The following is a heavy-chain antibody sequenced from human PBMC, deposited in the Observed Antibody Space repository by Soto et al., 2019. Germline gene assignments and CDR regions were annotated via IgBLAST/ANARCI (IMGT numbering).Heavy chain of an antibody. V-gene: IGHV3-11*01. J-gene: IGHJ5*02. D-gene: IGHD6-13*01. Sequence: GGSLRLSCAASGFIFRDWFMSWIRQAPGKGLEWISYISKDSGRATRYADSVKGRFTISRDNAKNSLFLQMNNLTVEDTAVYYCARHPERIAQIGWFDPRGQGTLVTVSS. CDR1: GFIFRDWF. CDR3: ARHPERIAQIGWFDP. CDR2: ISKDSGRAT.